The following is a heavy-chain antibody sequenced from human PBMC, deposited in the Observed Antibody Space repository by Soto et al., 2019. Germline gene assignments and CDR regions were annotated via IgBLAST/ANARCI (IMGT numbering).Heavy chain of an antibody. D-gene: IGHD2-15*01. CDR1: GGSISSGGYY. J-gene: IGHJ4*02. CDR2: IYYSGST. CDR3: ARDGSCSGGSCYSTFFDY. Sequence: QVQLQESGPGLVKPSQTLSLTCTVSGGSISSGGYYWSWIRQHPGKGLEWIGYIYYSGSTYYNPSLKSRVTISVDPSKNQFSLKLSSVTAADTAVYYCARDGSCSGGSCYSTFFDYWGQGTLVTVSS. V-gene: IGHV4-31*03.